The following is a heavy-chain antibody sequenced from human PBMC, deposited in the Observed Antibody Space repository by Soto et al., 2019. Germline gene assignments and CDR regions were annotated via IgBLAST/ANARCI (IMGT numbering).Heavy chain of an antibody. CDR2: INVSGST. CDR1: GGSFSDYY. V-gene: IGHV4-34*02. J-gene: IGHJ5*02. CDR3: ARRPYTYGYIYWFDP. D-gene: IGHD5-18*01. Sequence: QVQLQQWGAGVLKPSETLSLTCAVYGGSFSDYYWTWIRQPPGKGLEWIGEINVSGSTNYNPSLKSRVTLSVDTSKKQSSLRLNSVTAADTAVYYCARRPYTYGYIYWFDPWGQGTLVPVSS.